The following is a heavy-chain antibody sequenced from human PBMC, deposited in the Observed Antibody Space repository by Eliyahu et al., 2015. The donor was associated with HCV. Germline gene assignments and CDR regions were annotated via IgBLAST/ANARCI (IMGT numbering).Heavy chain of an antibody. Sequence: EVQLLESGGGFVQPGGSLRLSCAASGFTFSTYDMGWVLQAPGKGLEWVSAISSSGGSIYYADSVKGRFTISRDNSKNTLYLQMNSLRVEDTALYYCAKDGGGTGGWYYDYWGQGTLVTVSS. V-gene: IGHV3-23*01. CDR3: AKDGGGTGGWYYDY. CDR1: GFTFSTYD. J-gene: IGHJ4*02. D-gene: IGHD6-19*01. CDR2: ISSSGGSI.